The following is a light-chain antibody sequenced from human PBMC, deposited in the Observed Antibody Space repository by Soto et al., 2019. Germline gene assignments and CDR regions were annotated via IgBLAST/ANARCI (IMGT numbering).Light chain of an antibody. Sequence: EIVLTQSPATLSLSPGERATLSCRASQSISSYLAWYQQKPDQAPRLLIYDASNRATGIPARCSGSGSGTDFTLPISSLEPEDFAVYYCHQRSTWPITFGHGTKVDIK. CDR2: DAS. J-gene: IGKJ3*01. V-gene: IGKV3-11*01. CDR3: HQRSTWPIT. CDR1: QSISSY.